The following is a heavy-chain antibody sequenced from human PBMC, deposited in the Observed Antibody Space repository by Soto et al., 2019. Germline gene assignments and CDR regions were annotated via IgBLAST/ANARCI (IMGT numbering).Heavy chain of an antibody. D-gene: IGHD2-2*01. CDR2: INHSGST. CDR3: AGVAVPAFHYYYSYYMDV. V-gene: IGHV4-34*01. Sequence: PSETLSLTCAVYGGSFSGYYWSWIRQPPGKGLEWIGEINHSGSTNYNPSLKSRVTISVDTSKNQFSLKLSSVTAADTAVYYCAGVAVPAFHYYYSYYMDVWGKGPTVTVAS. CDR1: GGSFSGYY. J-gene: IGHJ6*03.